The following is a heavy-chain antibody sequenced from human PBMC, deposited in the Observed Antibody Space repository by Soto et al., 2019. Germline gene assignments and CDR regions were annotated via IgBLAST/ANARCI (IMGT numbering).Heavy chain of an antibody. J-gene: IGHJ3*02. CDR1: GYTFTSYY. D-gene: IGHD3-22*01. V-gene: IGHV1-46*01. CDR3: ARDGPYYYDSSSQDAFDI. Sequence: AASVKVSCKASGYTFTSYYMHWVRQAPGQGLEWMGIINPSGGSTSYAQKFQGRVTMTRDTSTSTVYMELSSLRSEDTAVYYCARDGPYYYDSSSQDAFDIWGQGTMVT. CDR2: INPSGGST.